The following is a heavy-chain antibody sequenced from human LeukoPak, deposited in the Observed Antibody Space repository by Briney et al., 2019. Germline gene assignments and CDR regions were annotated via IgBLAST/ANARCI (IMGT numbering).Heavy chain of an antibody. J-gene: IGHJ4*02. V-gene: IGHV3-23*01. Sequence: GGSLRLSCAASGFTFSSYAMSWVRQAPGKGLEWVSAISGSGGSTYYADSVKGRFTISRDNSKNTLYLQMGSLRAEDMAVYYCARSPHCSSTSCPYYFDYWGQGTLVTVSS. CDR3: ARSPHCSSTSCPYYFDY. D-gene: IGHD2-2*01. CDR1: GFTFSSYA. CDR2: ISGSGGST.